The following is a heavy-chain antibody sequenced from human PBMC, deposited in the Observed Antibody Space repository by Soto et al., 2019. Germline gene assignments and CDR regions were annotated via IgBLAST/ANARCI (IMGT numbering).Heavy chain of an antibody. CDR3: AKGYDFWSGYYDY. Sequence: GGSLRLSCAASGFTFSSYAMSWVRRAPGKGLEWVSAISGSGGSTYYADSVKGRFTISRDNSKNTLYLQMNSLRAEDTAVYYCAKGYDFWSGYYDYWGQGTLVTVSS. D-gene: IGHD3-3*01. CDR1: GFTFSSYA. V-gene: IGHV3-23*01. J-gene: IGHJ4*02. CDR2: ISGSGGST.